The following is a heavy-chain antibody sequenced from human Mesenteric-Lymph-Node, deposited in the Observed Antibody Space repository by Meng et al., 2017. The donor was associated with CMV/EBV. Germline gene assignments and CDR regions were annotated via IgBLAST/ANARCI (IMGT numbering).Heavy chain of an antibody. CDR3: AKDLGGTYYYGSGSPWGMDV. J-gene: IGHJ6*02. D-gene: IGHD3-10*01. CDR1: GFTFSSYA. CDR2: IYSGGSST. Sequence: GESLKISCAASGFTFSSYAMSWVRQAPGKGLEWVSVIYSGGSSTYYADSVKGRFTISRDNSKNTLYLQMNSLRAEDTAVYYCAKDLGGTYYYGSGSPWGMDVWGQGTTVTVSS. V-gene: IGHV3-23*03.